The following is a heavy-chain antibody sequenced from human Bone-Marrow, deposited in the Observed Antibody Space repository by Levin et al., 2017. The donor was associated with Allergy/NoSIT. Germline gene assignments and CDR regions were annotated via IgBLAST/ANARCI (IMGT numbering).Heavy chain of an antibody. Sequence: RGESLKISCAASGFTFDDYGMSWVRQAPGKGLEWVSGINWNGGSISYADSVKGRFTISRDNARNSLFLEMNTLRVEDTALYHCARYSSSSSPFDYWGQGILVTVSS. V-gene: IGHV3-20*01. CDR2: INWNGGSI. CDR3: ARYSSSSSPFDY. CDR1: GFTFDDYG. D-gene: IGHD6-6*01. J-gene: IGHJ4*02.